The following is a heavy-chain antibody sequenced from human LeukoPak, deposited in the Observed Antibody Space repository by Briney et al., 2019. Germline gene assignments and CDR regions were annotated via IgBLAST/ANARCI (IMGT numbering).Heavy chain of an antibody. CDR3: VSFYETY. CDR2: ITSDGSDT. D-gene: IGHD2-2*01. CDR1: GFTFSSYW. V-gene: IGHV3-74*01. Sequence: PGGSLRLSCAASGFTFSSYWMHWVRQAPGKGLVWVSRITSDGSDTSYADSVKGRFTISKDNAKNTVYLQMNNLRAEDTAVYYCVSFYETYWGRGTLVTVSS. J-gene: IGHJ4*02.